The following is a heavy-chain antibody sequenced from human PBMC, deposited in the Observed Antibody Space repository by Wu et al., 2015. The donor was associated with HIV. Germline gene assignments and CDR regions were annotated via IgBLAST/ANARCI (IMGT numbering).Heavy chain of an antibody. CDR2: INPNSGGT. D-gene: IGHD2-21*01. CDR3: ARDPXFKVHIRFDP. V-gene: IGHV1-2*02. Sequence: QVQLVQSGAEVKKPGASVKVSCKVSGYTLTELSMHWVRQAPGKGLEWMGWINPNSGGTNYAQKFQGRVTMTRDTSISTAYMELSRLRSDDTAVYYCARDPXFKVHIRFDPVGPGNPGHRLL. CDR1: GYTLTELS. J-gene: IGHJ5*02.